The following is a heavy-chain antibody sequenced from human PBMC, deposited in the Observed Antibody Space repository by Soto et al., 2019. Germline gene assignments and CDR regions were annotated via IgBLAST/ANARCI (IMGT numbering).Heavy chain of an antibody. D-gene: IGHD5-12*01. Sequence: QVQLVQSGAEAKKPGASVKVSCEASGYTFSRYYIYWVRQAPGQGLEWMGAINPSGGITTYAQKFQGRVTLPRATSTRTVYMELSSLRSEDTAVYYCASLKGLASYHYYYGMDVWGQGTTVTVSS. J-gene: IGHJ6*02. CDR3: ASLKGLASYHYYYGMDV. V-gene: IGHV1-46*01. CDR2: INPSGGIT. CDR1: GYTFSRYY.